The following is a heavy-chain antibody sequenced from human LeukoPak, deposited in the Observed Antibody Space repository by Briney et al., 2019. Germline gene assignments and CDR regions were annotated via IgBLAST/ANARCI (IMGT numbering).Heavy chain of an antibody. CDR2: IYTSGSI. CDR1: GGSISSYY. D-gene: IGHD6-6*01. V-gene: IGHV4-4*09. J-gene: IGHJ5*02. Sequence: SETLSLTCTVSGGSISSYYWSWIRQPAGKGLEWIGYIYTSGSINYNPSLKSRVTISVDTSKNQFSLKLSSVTAADTAVYYCARQIAARPKNWFDPWGQGTLATVSS. CDR3: ARQIAARPKNWFDP.